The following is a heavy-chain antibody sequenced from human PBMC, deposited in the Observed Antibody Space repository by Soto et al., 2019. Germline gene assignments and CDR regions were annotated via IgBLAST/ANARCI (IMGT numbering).Heavy chain of an antibody. V-gene: IGHV3-30*18. CDR2: ISYDGSNK. CDR1: GFTFSIYG. Sequence: GGSLRLSCVASGFTFSIYGMHWVRQAPGKGLEWVVVISYDGSNKYYADSVKGRFTISRDNSKNTLYLQMNSLRAEDTAVYYCAKGDSSSWYDYYYYYGMDVWGQGTTVTVSS. D-gene: IGHD6-13*01. J-gene: IGHJ6*02. CDR3: AKGDSSSWYDYYYYYGMDV.